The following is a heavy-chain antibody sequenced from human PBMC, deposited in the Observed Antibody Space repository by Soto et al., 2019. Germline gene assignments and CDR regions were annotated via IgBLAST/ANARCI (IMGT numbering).Heavy chain of an antibody. V-gene: IGHV3-48*01. Sequence: PGGSLRLSCAASVFTFSTYSMNWVRQAPGKGLEWVSYISSGSSTIYYADSVKGRFTISRDNAKNSLYLQMDSLRAEDTAVYYATRSAYMDVWGTGTTVTVSS. J-gene: IGHJ6*03. CDR2: ISSGSSTI. CDR1: VFTFSTYS. D-gene: IGHD2-2*01. CDR3: TRSAYMDV.